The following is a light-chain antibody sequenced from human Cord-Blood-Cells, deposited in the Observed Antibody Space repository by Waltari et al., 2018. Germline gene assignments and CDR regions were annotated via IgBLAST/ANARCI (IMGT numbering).Light chain of an antibody. CDR2: RNN. CDR1: SSNIGRNY. CDR3: AAWDDSLSGRV. J-gene: IGLJ3*02. Sequence: QSVLTPPPSASGTPGPRVPISCSGSSSNIGRNYLYWYQQLPGTAPKLLIYRNNQRPSGVPDRFSGSKSGTSASLAISGLRSEDEADYYCAAWDDSLSGRVFGGGTKLTVL. V-gene: IGLV1-47*01.